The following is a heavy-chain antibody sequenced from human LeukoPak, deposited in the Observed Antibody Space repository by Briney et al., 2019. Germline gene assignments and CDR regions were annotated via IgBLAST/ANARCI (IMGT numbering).Heavy chain of an antibody. CDR2: MNPNSGNT. J-gene: IGHJ4*02. CDR1: GYTFTSYD. Sequence: ASVKVSRKASGYTFTSYDINWVRQATGQGLEWMGWMNPNSGNTGYAQKFQGRVTMTRNTSISIAYMELSSLRSEDTAVYYCAREGRTYYYDSSGLDYWGQGTLVTVSS. CDR3: AREGRTYYYDSSGLDY. V-gene: IGHV1-8*01. D-gene: IGHD3-22*01.